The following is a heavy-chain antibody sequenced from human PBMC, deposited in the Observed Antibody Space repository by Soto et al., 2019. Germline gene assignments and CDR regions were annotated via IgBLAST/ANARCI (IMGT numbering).Heavy chain of an antibody. CDR2: IYYTGST. Sequence: SETLSLTCTVSGDSVNNYYWSWIRQPPGKRLEWIGCIYYTGSTTYNPSLETRVTMSVDTSKNQFSLKLNSVNAADTAVYYCAKYRRTEAEGFTLDYWGRGTLVTVSS. CDR3: AKYRRTEAEGFTLDY. D-gene: IGHD6-13*01. CDR1: GDSVNNYY. V-gene: IGHV4-59*02. J-gene: IGHJ4*02.